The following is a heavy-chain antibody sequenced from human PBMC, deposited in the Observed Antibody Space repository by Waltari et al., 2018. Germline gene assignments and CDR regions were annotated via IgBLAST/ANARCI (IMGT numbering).Heavy chain of an antibody. Sequence: EVQLVESGGGLVKPGGSLRLSCAASGFTFSGYSMNWVSQAPGKGLEWVSSISSSSGYIFYADSVKGRFSISRDNAKKSLSLQMNSLRAEDTAVYYCARDYYYDSTGYYRPNDAFDIWGQGTMVTVSS. CDR1: GFTFSGYS. CDR3: ARDYYYDSTGYYRPNDAFDI. J-gene: IGHJ3*02. D-gene: IGHD3-22*01. V-gene: IGHV3-21*01. CDR2: ISSSSGYI.